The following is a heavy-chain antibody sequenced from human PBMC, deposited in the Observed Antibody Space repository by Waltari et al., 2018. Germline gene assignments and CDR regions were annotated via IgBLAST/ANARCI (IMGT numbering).Heavy chain of an antibody. Sequence: QVQLVESGGGVVQPGRSLRLSCAASGFTFSSHAMHWVRQAPGKGLEWVAVISIDGSNKYYADSVKGRFTSARDNSKNTLYLQMNSLGAEDTAVYYCARAGTGYYYYYGMDVWGQGTTVTVSS. CDR1: GFTFSSHA. V-gene: IGHV3-30-3*01. J-gene: IGHJ6*02. CDR3: ARAGTGYYYYYGMDV. CDR2: ISIDGSNK. D-gene: IGHD3-9*01.